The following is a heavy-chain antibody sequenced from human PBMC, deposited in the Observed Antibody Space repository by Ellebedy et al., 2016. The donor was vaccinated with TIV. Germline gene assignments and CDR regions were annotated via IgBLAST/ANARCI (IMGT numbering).Heavy chain of an antibody. Sequence: MPSETLSLTCTVSGGSISSSSYYWGWIRQPPGKGLEYIGHIYYIGTTNYNPSLKSRVTISVDTSKNQVSLKLRSLTAADTAVYFCARQGPYDFDLDYWGQGILVTVSS. CDR2: IYYIGTT. CDR1: GGSISSSSYY. CDR3: ARQGPYDFDLDY. D-gene: IGHD3-3*01. V-gene: IGHV4-61*05. J-gene: IGHJ4*02.